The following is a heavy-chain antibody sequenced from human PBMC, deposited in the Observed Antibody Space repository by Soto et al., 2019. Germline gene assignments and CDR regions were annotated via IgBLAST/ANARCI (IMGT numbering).Heavy chain of an antibody. CDR2: ISSSSSTI. J-gene: IGHJ4*02. CDR3: ARSLTPRAGYFDY. V-gene: IGHV3-48*01. Sequence: GSLRLSCAASGLTFSSYSMNWVRQAPGKGLEWVSYISSSSSTIYYADSVKGRFTISRDNAKNSLYLQMNSLRAEDTAVYYCARSLTPRAGYFDYWGQGTLVTVSS. CDR1: GLTFSSYS.